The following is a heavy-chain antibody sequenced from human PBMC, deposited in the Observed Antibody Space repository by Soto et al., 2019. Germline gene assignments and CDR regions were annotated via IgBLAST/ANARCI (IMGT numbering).Heavy chain of an antibody. CDR3: AKHGHDY. CDR2: IIGSGTDT. V-gene: IGHV3-23*01. J-gene: IGHJ4*02. CDR1: GFTFKTYT. Sequence: EVQLSDSGGGSVQPGASLRLSCAASGFTFKTYTMNWVRQAPGQGLEWVSAIIGSGTDTYYADSVKGRFTISRDNSKNTLYLLMNSLRAEDTAVYYCAKHGHDYWGQGTLVTVSS.